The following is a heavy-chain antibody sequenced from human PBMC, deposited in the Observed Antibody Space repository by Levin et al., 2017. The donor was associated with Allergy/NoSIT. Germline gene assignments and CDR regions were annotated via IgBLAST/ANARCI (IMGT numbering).Heavy chain of an antibody. CDR1: GFTVSTYY. J-gene: IGHJ4*02. V-gene: IGHV3-66*01. Sequence: GESLKISCATSGFTVSTYYMYWVRQAPGKGLECVSVIYSGGTTYYADSVKGRFTISRDKSKNTLSLQMSSLRAEDTAVYYCANRFYDSSGYNDNWGQGSPVTVSS. CDR2: IYSGGTT. D-gene: IGHD3-22*01. CDR3: ANRFYDSSGYNDN.